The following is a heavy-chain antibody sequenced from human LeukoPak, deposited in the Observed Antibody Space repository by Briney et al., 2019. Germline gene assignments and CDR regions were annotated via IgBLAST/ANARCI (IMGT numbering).Heavy chain of an antibody. D-gene: IGHD5-18*01. V-gene: IGHV1-2*02. Sequence: ASVKVSCKASGYTFTGYYIHWVRQAPGQGLEWMGWINSNSGGTNYAQKFQGRVTMTRDTSISTAYMELSRLKSDDTAVYYCARGSFSADAPLVLDYFHHWGQGTLVTVS. CDR3: ARGSFSADAPLVLDYFHH. CDR2: INSNSGGT. CDR1: GYTFTGYY. J-gene: IGHJ1*01.